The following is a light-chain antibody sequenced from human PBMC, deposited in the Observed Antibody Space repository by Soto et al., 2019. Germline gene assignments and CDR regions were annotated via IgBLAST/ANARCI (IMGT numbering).Light chain of an antibody. V-gene: IGLV2-23*02. CDR3: CSYAGSGTFV. J-gene: IGLJ7*01. CDR1: SSDVGSYNL. Sequence: QSALTQPASVSGSPGQSITISCTGTSSDVGSYNLVSWYQQHPGKAPKLMIYEVSKRPSGVSNRFSGSKSGNTASLTISGIQAEDEADYYCCSYAGSGTFVFGGGTQLTVL. CDR2: EVS.